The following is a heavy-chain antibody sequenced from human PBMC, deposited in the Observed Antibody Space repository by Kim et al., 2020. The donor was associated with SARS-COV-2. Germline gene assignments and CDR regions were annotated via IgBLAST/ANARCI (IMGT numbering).Heavy chain of an antibody. J-gene: IGHJ6*02. D-gene: IGHD2-2*01. V-gene: IGHV3-33*05. Sequence: GGSLRLSCAASGFTFSSYGMHWVRQAPGKGLEWVAVISYDGSNKDYADSVKGRFTISRDNSKNTLYLQMNSLRAEDTAVYYCARDDVDCSSTRCDSAWTYYYYGMDVWGQGTTVTVSS. CDR1: GFTFSSYG. CDR3: ARDDVDCSSTRCDSAWTYYYYGMDV. CDR2: ISYDGSNK.